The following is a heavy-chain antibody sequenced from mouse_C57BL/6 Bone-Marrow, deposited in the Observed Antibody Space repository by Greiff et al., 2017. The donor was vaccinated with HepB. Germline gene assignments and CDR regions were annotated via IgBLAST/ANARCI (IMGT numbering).Heavy chain of an antibody. J-gene: IGHJ2*01. D-gene: IGHD2-4*01. V-gene: IGHV1-50*01. Sequence: VQLQQPGAELVKPGASVKLSCKASGYTFTSYWMQWVKQRPGQGLEWIGEIDPSDSYTNYNQKFKGKATLTVDKSSSTAYMQRSSLTSEDSAVYYCARSRVMITTGYYFDYWGQGTTLTVSA. CDR3: ARSRVMITTGYYFDY. CDR2: IDPSDSYT. CDR1: GYTFTSYW.